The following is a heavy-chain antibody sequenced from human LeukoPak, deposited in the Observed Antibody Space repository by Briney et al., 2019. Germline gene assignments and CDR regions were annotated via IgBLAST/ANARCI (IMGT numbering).Heavy chain of an antibody. CDR2: INPSGGST. CDR1: GYTFTSYY. J-gene: IGHJ4*02. Sequence: EASVKVSCKASGYTFTSYYMHWVRQAPGQGLEWMGIINPSGGSTSYAQKFQGRVTMTRDTSTSTVYMELSSLRSEDTAVYYCARGGARYCSSTSCYADYWGQGTLVIVPS. V-gene: IGHV1-46*01. CDR3: ARGGARYCSSTSCYADY. D-gene: IGHD2-2*01.